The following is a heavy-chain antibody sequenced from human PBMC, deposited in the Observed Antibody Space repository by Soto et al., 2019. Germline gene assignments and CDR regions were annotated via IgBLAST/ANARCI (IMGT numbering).Heavy chain of an antibody. V-gene: IGHV3-74*01. J-gene: IGHJ4*02. CDR2: INSAGTTT. CDR3: VRDIL. CDR1: GFTFNNFW. Sequence: EVQLVESGGGLVQPGGSLRLSCAASGFTFNNFWLYWVRQTPEKGLVWVSGINSAGTTTIYADSVKGRFTISRDNAKNTLYLQMNSLTVEDTAIYYCVRDILWGQGTMVTVSS.